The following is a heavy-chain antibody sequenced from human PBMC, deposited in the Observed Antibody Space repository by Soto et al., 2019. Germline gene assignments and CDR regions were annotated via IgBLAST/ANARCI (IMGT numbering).Heavy chain of an antibody. D-gene: IGHD1-1*01. CDR2: ISHDGSKT. CDR3: AKEQLERRFGFDY. J-gene: IGHJ4*02. CDR1: GFSFNLSG. V-gene: IGHV3-30*18. Sequence: PWWSMRLSCAASGFSFNLSGIHGVRQAPGKGLEWVAVISHDGSKTNYADSVKGRFTISRDNSKNTLYLQMTSLRAEDTAVYYCAKEQLERRFGFDYWGQGTLVTVSS.